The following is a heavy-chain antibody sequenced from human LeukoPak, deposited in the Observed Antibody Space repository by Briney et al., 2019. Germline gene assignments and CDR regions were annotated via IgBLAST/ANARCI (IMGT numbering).Heavy chain of an antibody. V-gene: IGHV4-4*02. J-gene: IGHJ4*02. D-gene: IGHD3-10*01. Sequence: SETLSLTCAVSAGSISSSNWWSWVRPPPGKGLEWIGEIYHSGSTNYNPSLKSRVTISVDKSKNQFSLKLSSVTAADTAVYYCARAASPLWFGEPFDYWGQGTLVTVSS. CDR2: IYHSGST. CDR1: AGSISSSNW. CDR3: ARAASPLWFGEPFDY.